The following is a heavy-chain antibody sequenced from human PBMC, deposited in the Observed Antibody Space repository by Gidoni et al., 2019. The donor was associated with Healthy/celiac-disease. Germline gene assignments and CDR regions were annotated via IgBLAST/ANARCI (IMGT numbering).Heavy chain of an antibody. CDR1: GFTSSSYW. V-gene: IGHV3-7*01. J-gene: IGHJ4*02. D-gene: IGHD6-19*01. Sequence: EVQLVESGGGVVQPGGSLGLSCAATGFTSSSYWVSWVRQAPGKGLEWVANIKQDGSEKYYVDSVKGRFTISRDNAKNSLYLQMNSLRAEDTAVYYCARDRSSGWFGFFGLFKYWGQGTLVTVSS. CDR2: IKQDGSEK. CDR3: ARDRSSGWFGFFGLFKY.